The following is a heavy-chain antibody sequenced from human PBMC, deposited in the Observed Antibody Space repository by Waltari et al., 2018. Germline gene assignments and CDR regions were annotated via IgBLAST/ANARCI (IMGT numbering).Heavy chain of an antibody. V-gene: IGHV4-61*02. CDR3: ARGLAYCSSTSCYLYYFDY. J-gene: IGHJ4*02. CDR2: IYTSGST. Sequence: QVQLQESGPGLVKPSQTLSLTCTVSGGSISSGSYYWSWIRQPAGKGLEWIGRIYTSGSTNYNPSLKSRVTISLDTSKNQFSLKLSSVTAADTAVYYCARGLAYCSSTSCYLYYFDYWGQGTLVTVSS. D-gene: IGHD2-2*01. CDR1: GGSISSGSYY.